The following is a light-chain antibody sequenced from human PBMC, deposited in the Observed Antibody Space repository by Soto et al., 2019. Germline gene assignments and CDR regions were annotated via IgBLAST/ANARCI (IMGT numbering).Light chain of an antibody. CDR2: NNN. J-gene: IGLJ1*01. CDR3: AAWDDSLSGPV. V-gene: IGLV1-44*01. Sequence: QSVLTQPPSASGTLGQRVSISCSGSSSNIGSNPVNWYQQLPGTAPSLLIYNNNQRPSGVPDRFSGSKSGTSASLAISGLQSEHEADYYCAAWDDSLSGPVFGTGTKLTVL. CDR1: SSNIGSNP.